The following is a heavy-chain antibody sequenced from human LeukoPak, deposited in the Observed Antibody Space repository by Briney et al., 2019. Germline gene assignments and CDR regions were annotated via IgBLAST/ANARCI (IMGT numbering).Heavy chain of an antibody. CDR2: IVVGSGNT. Sequence: ASVKVSCKASGFTFSRSAMQWVRQARGQRLEWIEWIVVGSGNTNYLQKFQERVTITRDMSTSTAYMELSSLRSEDTAVYYCAAGLYRKNDYGPPTGDYWGQGTLVTVSS. V-gene: IGHV1-58*02. CDR3: AAGLYRKNDYGPPTGDY. CDR1: GFTFSRSA. D-gene: IGHD4-17*01. J-gene: IGHJ4*02.